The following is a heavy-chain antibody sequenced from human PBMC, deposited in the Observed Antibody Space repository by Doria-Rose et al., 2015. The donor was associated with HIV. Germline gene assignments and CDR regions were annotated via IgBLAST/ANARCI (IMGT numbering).Heavy chain of an antibody. CDR3: ARIKSSRWYHKYYFDF. Sequence: VTLKESGPVLVKPTETLTLTCTVSGVSLSSPGMGVSWIRQPPGKALEWLANIFSDDERSYKTSLKIRLTIARCPSQSQVVLTMTDMDPVDTATYYCARIKSSRWYHKYYFDFWGQGTLVIVSA. CDR1: GVSLSSPGMG. J-gene: IGHJ4*02. CDR2: IFSDDER. V-gene: IGHV2-26*01. D-gene: IGHD6-13*01.